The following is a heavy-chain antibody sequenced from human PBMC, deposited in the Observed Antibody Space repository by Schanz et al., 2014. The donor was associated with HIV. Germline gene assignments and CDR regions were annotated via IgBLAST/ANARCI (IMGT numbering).Heavy chain of an antibody. Sequence: QVQLVESGGGVVQPGRSLRLSCAASGFTFSDYYMTWIRQAPGKGLEWISYINSNGYTTYYADSLKGRFTISRDNAKNSLYLQMNSLRAEDTAVYYCARDRSLGYNSGSIPFDYWGQGTLVTVSS. J-gene: IGHJ4*02. D-gene: IGHD6-19*01. CDR3: ARDRSLGYNSGSIPFDY. CDR2: INSNGYTT. CDR1: GFTFSDYY. V-gene: IGHV3-11*04.